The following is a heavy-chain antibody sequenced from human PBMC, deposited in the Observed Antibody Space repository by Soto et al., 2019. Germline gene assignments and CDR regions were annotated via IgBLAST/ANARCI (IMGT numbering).Heavy chain of an antibody. J-gene: IGHJ4*02. V-gene: IGHV4-59*08. D-gene: IGHD2-2*01. CDR3: GLYCSSASCKVDY. CDR1: GGSISSYY. Sequence: QVHLQESGPDLVKPSETLSLTCTVSGGSISSYYWSWIRQPPGKGLEWIGYISYIGSANYNPSLKSRVTISGDTSKNQFSLKLTSVTAADTAVYFCGLYCSSASCKVDYWGQGTLVTVSS. CDR2: ISYIGSA.